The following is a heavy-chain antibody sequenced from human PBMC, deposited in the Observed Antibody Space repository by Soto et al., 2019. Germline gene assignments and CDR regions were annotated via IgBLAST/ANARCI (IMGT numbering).Heavy chain of an antibody. J-gene: IGHJ4*02. CDR1: GGSFSGHY. D-gene: IGHD3-10*01. CDR3: ARGGGEVRY. Sequence: QVQLQQWGAGLLKPSETLSLTCAVFGGSFSGHYWSWIRQPPGKGLEWVGKIKHVGNTKYNPSLKRRVTISLDTSKHQFSRKLSSVTAADTAVYYCARGGGEVRYWGQGTLVTVSS. CDR2: IKHVGNT. V-gene: IGHV4-34*01.